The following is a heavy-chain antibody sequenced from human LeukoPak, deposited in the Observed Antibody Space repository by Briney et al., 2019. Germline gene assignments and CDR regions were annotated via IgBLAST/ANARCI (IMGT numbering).Heavy chain of an antibody. CDR1: GFTFDDYA. Sequence: PGGSLRLSCAASGFTFDDYAMHWVRQAPGKGLEWVSGISWNSGSIGYADSVKGRFTISRDNAKNSLYLQVNSLRAEDTAVYYCARGPSGYPDYYYMDVWGKGTTVTVSS. CDR3: ARGPSGYPDYYYMDV. D-gene: IGHD5-12*01. J-gene: IGHJ6*03. V-gene: IGHV3-9*01. CDR2: ISWNSGSI.